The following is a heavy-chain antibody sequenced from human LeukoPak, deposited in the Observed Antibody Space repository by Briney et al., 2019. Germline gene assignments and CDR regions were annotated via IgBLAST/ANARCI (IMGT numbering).Heavy chain of an antibody. CDR1: DDSIRSYY. Sequence: SETLSLTCTVSDDSIRSYYWNWIRQAPGKALEWIGHIHNNGDTAYNFSLKSRVTISMDTSKNQFSLKLSSVTAADTAVYYCAREAAAKNYFDYWGQGTLVTVSS. V-gene: IGHV4-59*12. D-gene: IGHD6-13*01. J-gene: IGHJ4*02. CDR3: AREAAAKNYFDY. CDR2: IHNNGDT.